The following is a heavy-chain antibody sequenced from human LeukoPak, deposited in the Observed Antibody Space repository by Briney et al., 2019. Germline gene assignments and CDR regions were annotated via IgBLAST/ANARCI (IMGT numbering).Heavy chain of an antibody. CDR3: ARDWSHGLDY. CDR1: GFTVSTNC. J-gene: IGHJ4*02. Sequence: GGSLRLSCAASGFTVSTNCMIWVRQAPGKGLEWVSYMSSSGSTIYYADSVKGRFTISRDNAKNSLYLQMNSLRAEDTAVYYCARDWSHGLDYWGQGTLVTVSS. CDR2: MSSSGSTI. V-gene: IGHV3-48*04.